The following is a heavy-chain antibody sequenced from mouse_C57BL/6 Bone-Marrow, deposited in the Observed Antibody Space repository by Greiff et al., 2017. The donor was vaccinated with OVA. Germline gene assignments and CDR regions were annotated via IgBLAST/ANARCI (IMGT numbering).Heavy chain of an antibody. Sequence: EVQLQQSGAELVRPGASVKLSCTASGFNIKDDYMHWVKQRPEQGLEWIGWIDPENGDTEYASKFQGKATITADTSSNTAYLQLSSLTSEDTAVYYCTSGGTTVDPYWYFDVWGTGTTVTVSS. CDR3: TSGGTTVDPYWYFDV. J-gene: IGHJ1*03. CDR2: IDPENGDT. V-gene: IGHV14-4*01. CDR1: GFNIKDDY. D-gene: IGHD1-1*01.